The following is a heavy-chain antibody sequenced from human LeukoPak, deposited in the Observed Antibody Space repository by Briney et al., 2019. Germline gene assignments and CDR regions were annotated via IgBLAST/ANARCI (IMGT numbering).Heavy chain of an antibody. CDR2: ISGSGGSI. CDR3: ARAQIVVVITTHFDY. D-gene: IGHD3-22*01. Sequence: GGSLRLSCAASGFTFSSYAMSWVRQAPGKGLEWVSAISGSGGSIYYADSVKGRFTISRDNSKNTLYLQMNSLRAEDTAVYYCARAQIVVVITTHFDYWGQGTLVTVSS. J-gene: IGHJ4*02. V-gene: IGHV3-23*01. CDR1: GFTFSSYA.